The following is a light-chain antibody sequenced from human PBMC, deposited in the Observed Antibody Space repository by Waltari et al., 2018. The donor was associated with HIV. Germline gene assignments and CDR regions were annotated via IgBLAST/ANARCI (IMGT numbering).Light chain of an antibody. Sequence: DIQMTQSPSYLSASVGDRVTITCRASQHINNYVSWYQQKPGKAPKLLMYSASSLRSAVPPRFSGSGYGTDFTLTISNLQPDDFGTYYCHQSYNNPFTFGVGTKVDI. V-gene: IGKV1-39*01. CDR1: QHINNY. CDR3: HQSYNNPFT. J-gene: IGKJ4*01. CDR2: SAS.